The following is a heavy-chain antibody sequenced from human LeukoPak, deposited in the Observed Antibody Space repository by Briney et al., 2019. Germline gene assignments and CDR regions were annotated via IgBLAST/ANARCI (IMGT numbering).Heavy chain of an antibody. CDR3: ARAVGHGSGSPRMDV. CDR2: IISSSNTI. V-gene: IGHV3-48*01. CDR1: GFTFCTHS. J-gene: IGHJ6*04. Sequence: AGSLTLSCAVSGFTFCTHSMNWDRQAPGKGREWVSYIISSSNTINYADSVKGRFTISRDNAKNSLYLQMNSLRAEDTAVYYCARAVGHGSGSPRMDVWGKGTTVTVSS. D-gene: IGHD3-10*01.